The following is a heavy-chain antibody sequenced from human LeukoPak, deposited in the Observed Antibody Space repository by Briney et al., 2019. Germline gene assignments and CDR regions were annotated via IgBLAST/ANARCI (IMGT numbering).Heavy chain of an antibody. CDR1: GFKFSDHY. J-gene: IGHJ4*02. CDR3: AKGVRYLDWWILDY. CDR2: ISGSDYT. V-gene: IGHV3-23*01. D-gene: IGHD3-9*01. Sequence: QPGGSQRLSCAASGFKFSDHYIDWVRQAPGKGLEWVSGISGSDYTYYTDSVKGRFTISRDNSKNTLYLQMNSLRAEDTAVYYCAKGVRYLDWWILDYWGQGTLVTVSS.